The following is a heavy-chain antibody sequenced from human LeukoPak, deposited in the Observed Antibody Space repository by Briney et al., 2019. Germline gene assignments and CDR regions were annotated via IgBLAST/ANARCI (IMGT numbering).Heavy chain of an antibody. D-gene: IGHD5-12*01. CDR3: ARERGYSGYDYQDFDY. V-gene: IGHV4-61*02. J-gene: IGHJ4*02. CDR1: GGSISSGSYN. CDR2: IYTSGST. Sequence: SETLSLTCTVSGGSISSGSYNSSWIRQPPGKGLEWIGGIYTSGSTNYNPSLKSRVTISVDTSKNQFSLKLSSVTAADTAVYYCARERGYSGYDYQDFDYWGQGTLVTVSS.